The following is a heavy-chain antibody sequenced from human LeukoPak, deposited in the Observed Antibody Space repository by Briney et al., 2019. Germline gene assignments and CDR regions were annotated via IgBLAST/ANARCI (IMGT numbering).Heavy chain of an antibody. J-gene: IGHJ4*02. CDR1: GLTFSNYN. Sequence: GGSLTLSCVASGLTFSNYNMHWVRQAPGKGLEWVAVIWHDGNYKYYVDSVKGRFTISRDNSKNTLYLQMNSLRAEDTAVYFCAKETAAMPYWGQGTLVTVSS. CDR3: AKETAAMPY. CDR2: IWHDGNYK. V-gene: IGHV3-33*06. D-gene: IGHD2-2*01.